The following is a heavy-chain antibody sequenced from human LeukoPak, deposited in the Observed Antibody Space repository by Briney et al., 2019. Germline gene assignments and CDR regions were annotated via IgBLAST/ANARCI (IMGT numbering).Heavy chain of an antibody. J-gene: IGHJ4*02. CDR1: GGSFSGYY. CDR2: INHSGST. Sequence: SSETLSLTCAVYGGSFSGYYWSWIRQPPGKGLEWIGEINHSGSTNYNPSLKSRVTISVDTSQNQFSLKLSSVTAADTAVYYCARTRYYDFWSGYYGPKDKDYVHYFDYWGQGTLVTVSS. CDR3: ARTRYYDFWSGYYGPKDKDYVHYFDY. V-gene: IGHV4-34*01. D-gene: IGHD3-3*01.